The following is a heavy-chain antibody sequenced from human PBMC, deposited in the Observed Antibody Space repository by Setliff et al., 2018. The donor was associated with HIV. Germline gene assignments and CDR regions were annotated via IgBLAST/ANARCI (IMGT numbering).Heavy chain of an antibody. D-gene: IGHD4-17*01. Sequence: SETLSLTCTVSGGSISSYYRSWIRQPAGKGLEWIGRIYTSGSTNYNPSLKSRVTMSVDTSKNQFSLNLRSVTAADTAVYYCARDPPGYGDSKDYWGQGKLVTVSS. CDR1: GGSISSYY. CDR2: IYTSGST. CDR3: ARDPPGYGDSKDY. J-gene: IGHJ4*02. V-gene: IGHV4-4*07.